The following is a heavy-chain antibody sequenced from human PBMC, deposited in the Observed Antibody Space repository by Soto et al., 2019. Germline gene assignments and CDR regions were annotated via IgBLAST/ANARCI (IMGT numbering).Heavy chain of an antibody. CDR3: ARGGYSGSFKALDY. CDR2: INSDGSVT. CDR1: GFTFSSYW. Sequence: EVQLVESGGGLVQPGGSLRLSCAASGFTFSSYWMHWVRQAPGKGLVWVSRINSDGSVTYYADSVKGRFTISRDNAKNTLYLQTNSLRAEDTAVYYCARGGYSGSFKALDYWGQGTLVTVSS. D-gene: IGHD1-26*01. V-gene: IGHV3-74*01. J-gene: IGHJ4*02.